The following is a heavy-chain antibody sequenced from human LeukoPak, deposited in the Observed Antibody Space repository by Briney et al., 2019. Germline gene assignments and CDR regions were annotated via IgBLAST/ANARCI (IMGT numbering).Heavy chain of an antibody. CDR2: ISSSSSYI. D-gene: IGHD1-1*01. Sequence: PGGSLRLSCAASGFTFSSYSMNWVRQAPGKGLEWVSSISSSSSYIYYADSVKGRFIISRDNAKNSLYLQMNSLRAEDTAVYYCARTVERGERGDYWGQGTLVTVSS. J-gene: IGHJ4*02. V-gene: IGHV3-21*01. CDR3: ARTVERGERGDY. CDR1: GFTFSSYS.